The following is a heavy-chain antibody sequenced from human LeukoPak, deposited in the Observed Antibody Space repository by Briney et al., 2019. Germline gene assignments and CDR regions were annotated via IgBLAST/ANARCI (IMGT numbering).Heavy chain of an antibody. CDR3: ARVQRYCSGGSCYDYYYYGMDV. J-gene: IGHJ6*02. V-gene: IGHV3-21*01. CDR2: ISSSSYI. D-gene: IGHD2-15*01. Sequence: PGGSLRLSCAASGFTFSSYSMNWVRQAPGKGLEWVSSISSSSYIYYADSVKGRFTISRDNAKNSLYLQMNSLRAEDTAVYYCARVQRYCSGGSCYDYYYYGMDVWGQGTTVTVSS. CDR1: GFTFSSYS.